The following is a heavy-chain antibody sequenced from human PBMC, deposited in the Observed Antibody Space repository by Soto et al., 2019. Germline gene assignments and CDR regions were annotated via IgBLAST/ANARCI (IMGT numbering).Heavy chain of an antibody. CDR3: ARDQDIVVVPAATTFDY. CDR1: GYTFTSYG. V-gene: IGHV1-18*01. CDR2: ISAYNGNT. D-gene: IGHD2-2*01. J-gene: IGHJ4*02. Sequence: ASVKVSCKASGYTFTSYGISWVRQAPGQGLEWMGWISAYNGNTNYAQKLQGRVTMTTDTSTSTAYMELRSLRSDDTAVYYCARDQDIVVVPAATTFDYWGQGTLVTVSS.